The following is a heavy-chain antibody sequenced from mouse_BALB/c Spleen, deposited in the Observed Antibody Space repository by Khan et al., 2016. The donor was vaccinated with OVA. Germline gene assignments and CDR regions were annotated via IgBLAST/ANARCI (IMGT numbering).Heavy chain of an antibody. CDR2: INTSNGGT. V-gene: IGHV1S81*02. J-gene: IGHJ4*01. CDR3: TRSGLAAMDY. CDR1: GYTFTSYY. D-gene: IGHD2-13*01. Sequence: QVQLQQSGAELVKPGASVKLSCKASGYTFTSYYMYWVKQRSGQGLEWIGAINTSNGGTNFNEKFKSKASLTRDKSPSTPYMQLTSLKSEDSAVYYCTRSGLAAMDYWGQGTSVTVSS.